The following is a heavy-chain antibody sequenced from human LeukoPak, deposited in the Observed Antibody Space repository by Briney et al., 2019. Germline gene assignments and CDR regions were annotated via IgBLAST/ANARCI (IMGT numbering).Heavy chain of an antibody. J-gene: IGHJ4*02. D-gene: IGHD2-8*01. CDR1: GFTFDDYA. CDR2: ISWNSGSI. CDR3: AKDIHRIPQYCTSGVCHGGDFDY. V-gene: IGHV3-9*01. Sequence: GGSLRLSCAASGFTFDDYAMHWVRQAPERGLEWVSGISWNSGSIGYADSVKGRFTISRDNAKNSLYLQMNSLRAEDTALYYCAKDIHRIPQYCTSGVCHGGDFDYWGQGTLVTVSS.